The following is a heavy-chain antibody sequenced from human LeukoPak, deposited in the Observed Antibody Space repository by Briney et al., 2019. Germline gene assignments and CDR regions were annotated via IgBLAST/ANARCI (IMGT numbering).Heavy chain of an antibody. Sequence: GGSLRLSCAASGFTFSSYEVNWVRQAPGKGLEWVSYITSSGSTIYYADSVKGRFTISRDNAKNSLYLQMNSLRAEDTAVYYCARDRRRDGYIDPFDCWGQGTLVTVSS. V-gene: IGHV3-48*03. CDR1: GFTFSSYE. CDR2: ITSSGSTI. CDR3: ARDRRRDGYIDPFDC. J-gene: IGHJ4*02. D-gene: IGHD5-24*01.